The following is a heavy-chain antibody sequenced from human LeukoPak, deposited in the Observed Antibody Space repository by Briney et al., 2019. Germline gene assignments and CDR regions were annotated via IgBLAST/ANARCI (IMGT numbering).Heavy chain of an antibody. CDR1: GYTFAGYY. Sequence: ASVKVSCKASGYTFAGYYMHWVRQAPGQGLEWMGWINPNSGGTNYAQKFQGRVTMTRGTSISTAYMELSRLRSDDTAVYYCARVGYYYDSSGYLHFWGQGTLVTVSS. J-gene: IGHJ4*02. D-gene: IGHD3-22*01. V-gene: IGHV1-2*02. CDR3: ARVGYYYDSSGYLHF. CDR2: INPNSGGT.